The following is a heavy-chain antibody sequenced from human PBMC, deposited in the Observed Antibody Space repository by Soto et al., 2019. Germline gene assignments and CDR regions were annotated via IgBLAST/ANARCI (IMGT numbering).Heavy chain of an antibody. D-gene: IGHD2-15*01. Sequence: VGSLRLSCAASGFTFSSYAMSWVRQAPGKGLEWVSAINIGGGTTYYADSVKGRFTISRDNSKDTLYLQMHSLRADDTAVYYCARDGAYCSGGSCYRGAFDIWGQGTMVTVS. CDR1: GFTFSSYA. CDR3: ARDGAYCSGGSCYRGAFDI. V-gene: IGHV3-23*01. CDR2: INIGGGTT. J-gene: IGHJ3*02.